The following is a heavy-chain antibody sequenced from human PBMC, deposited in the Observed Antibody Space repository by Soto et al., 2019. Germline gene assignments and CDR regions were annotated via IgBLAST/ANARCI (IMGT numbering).Heavy chain of an antibody. CDR1: GFIFSNYG. J-gene: IGHJ3*02. V-gene: IGHV3-33*01. CDR2: IYYDGSNE. CDR3: ARKGTTLDI. Sequence: QVQLVESGGGVVQPGRSLRLSCAASGFIFSNYGMHWVRQAPGSGLEWVAVIYYDGSNEYYADSVKGRFTISRDNSKNTVSLQMNSLRAEDTAVYYCARKGTTLDIWGQGTMVTVSS. D-gene: IGHD2-15*01.